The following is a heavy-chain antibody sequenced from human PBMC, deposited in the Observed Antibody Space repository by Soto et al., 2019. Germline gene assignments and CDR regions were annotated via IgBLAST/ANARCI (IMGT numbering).Heavy chain of an antibody. J-gene: IGHJ3*02. V-gene: IGHV5-51*01. Sequence: PGESLKISCKGSGYSFTSYWIGWVRQMPGKGLEWMGIIYPGDSDTRYSPSFQGQVTISADKSISTAYLQWSSLKASDTSMYYCARQTPSPMVRGVEAFDIWGQGTMVTVSS. CDR3: ARQTPSPMVRGVEAFDI. CDR2: IYPGDSDT. CDR1: GYSFTSYW. D-gene: IGHD3-10*01.